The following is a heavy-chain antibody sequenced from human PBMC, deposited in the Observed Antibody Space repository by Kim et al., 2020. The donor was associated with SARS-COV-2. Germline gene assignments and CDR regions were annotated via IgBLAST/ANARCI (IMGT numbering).Heavy chain of an antibody. D-gene: IGHD3-10*01. CDR2: IKSKTDGGTT. CDR1: GFTFSNAW. J-gene: IGHJ3*02. CDR3: TTSSGDYGSGSYDDAFDI. Sequence: GGSLRLSCAASGFTFSNAWMSWVRQAPGKGLEWVGRIKSKTDGGTTDYAAPVKGRFTISRDDSKNTLYLQMNSLKTEDTAVYYCTTSSGDYGSGSYDDAFDIWGQGTMVTVSS. V-gene: IGHV3-15*01.